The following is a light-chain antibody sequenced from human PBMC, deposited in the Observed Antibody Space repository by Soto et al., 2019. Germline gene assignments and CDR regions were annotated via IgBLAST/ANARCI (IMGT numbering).Light chain of an antibody. V-gene: IGLV1-40*01. CDR1: SSNVGAGYD. Sequence: QSVLTQPPSVSGAPGQRVTISCTGGSSNVGAGYDVHWYQQLPGTAPKLLIYGNTNRPSGVPDRFSGSKSGTSASLAITGLQAEDEADYYCQSYDSSLSAAVFGTGTKVTVL. CDR2: GNT. CDR3: QSYDSSLSAAV. J-gene: IGLJ1*01.